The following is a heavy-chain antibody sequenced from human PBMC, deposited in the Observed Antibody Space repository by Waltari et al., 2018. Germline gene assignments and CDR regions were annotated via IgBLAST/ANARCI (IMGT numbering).Heavy chain of an antibody. J-gene: IGHJ5*02. V-gene: IGHV4-59*01. CDR1: GGSISSYS. CDR3: ARGYYDILTGSNWFDP. D-gene: IGHD3-9*01. Sequence: QVQLQESGPGLVKPSETLSLTCTVSGGSISSYSWSWIRQPPGKGLEWIGYIYYRGSTNYHPSLKSRFTISVDTSKNQFSLKLSSVTAADTAVYYCARGYYDILTGSNWFDPWGQGTLVTVSS. CDR2: IYYRGST.